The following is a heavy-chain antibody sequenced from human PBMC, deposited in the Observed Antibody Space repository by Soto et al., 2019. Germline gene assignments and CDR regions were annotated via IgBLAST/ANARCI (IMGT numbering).Heavy chain of an antibody. Sequence: SSVTDSCKASGGTSISYAMSWVRQATGQGLEWMGGIIPIFGTANYAQKFQGRVTITADESTSTAYMELSSLRSEDTAVYYCARVVIYCSGGSCYYNWFDPWGQGTLVTVSS. CDR3: ARVVIYCSGGSCYYNWFDP. J-gene: IGHJ5*02. V-gene: IGHV1-69*13. CDR1: GGTSISYA. CDR2: IIPIFGTA. D-gene: IGHD2-15*01.